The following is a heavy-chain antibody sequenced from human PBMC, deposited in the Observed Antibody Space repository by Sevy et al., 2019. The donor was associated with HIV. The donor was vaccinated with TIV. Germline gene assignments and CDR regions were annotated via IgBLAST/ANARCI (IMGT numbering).Heavy chain of an antibody. D-gene: IGHD5-18*01. J-gene: IGHJ4*02. CDR3: ARESWNTDLDY. CDR1: GFTFTNYE. Sequence: GGSLRLSCAGSGFTFTNYEMNWVRQVPGKGPEWIAYISAFGETTYYTDSVKGQFTISRDNAKNSLYLQMNSLRVEDTAVYYCARESWNTDLDYWGQGTLVTVSS. V-gene: IGHV3-48*03. CDR2: ISAFGETT.